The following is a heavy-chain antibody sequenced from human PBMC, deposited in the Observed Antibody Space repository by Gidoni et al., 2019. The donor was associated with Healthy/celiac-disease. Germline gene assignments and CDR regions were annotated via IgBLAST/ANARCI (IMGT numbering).Heavy chain of an antibody. CDR2: ISGSGGST. D-gene: IGHD3-22*01. V-gene: IGHV3-23*01. CDR3: AKGRNYYDSSGYCLLDY. J-gene: IGHJ4*02. Sequence: EVQMLESGGGLVQPGGSMRLSCAASGFTFSSYAMSWVRQAPGKGLEWVSAISGSGGSTYYADAVKGRFTISRDNSKNTLYLQMISLRAEDTAVYYCAKGRNYYDSSGYCLLDYWGQGTLVTVS. CDR1: GFTFSSYA.